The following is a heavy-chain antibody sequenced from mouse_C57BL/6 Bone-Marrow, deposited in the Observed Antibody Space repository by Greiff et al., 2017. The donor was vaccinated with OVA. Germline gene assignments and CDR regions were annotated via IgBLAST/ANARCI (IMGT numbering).Heavy chain of an antibody. V-gene: IGHV1-52*01. Sequence: QVQLQQPGAELVRPGSSVKLSCKASGYTFTSYWMHWVKQRPIQGLEWIGNIDPSDSETHYNQKFKDKATLTVDKSSSTAYMQLSSLTSEDSAVYYCARGMGLRPRGFGYWGQGTTLKVSS. CDR2: IDPSDSET. D-gene: IGHD2-4*01. CDR1: GYTFTSYW. J-gene: IGHJ2*01. CDR3: ARGMGLRPRGFGY.